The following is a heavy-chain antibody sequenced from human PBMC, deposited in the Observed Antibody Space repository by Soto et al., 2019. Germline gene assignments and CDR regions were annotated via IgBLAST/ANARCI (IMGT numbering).Heavy chain of an antibody. CDR3: ARGRVVPSSVSDGGYYYYLHV. J-gene: IGHJ6*03. CDR1: GGSFSGYY. D-gene: IGHD2-2*01. CDR2: INHSGST. V-gene: IGHV4-34*01. Sequence: SETLSLTCAVYGGSFSGYYWSWIRQPPGKGLEWIGEINHSGSTNYNPSLKSRVTISVDTSKNQFSLKLSSVTAADTAVYYCARGRVVPSSVSDGGYYYYLHVWVKGTTATVAS.